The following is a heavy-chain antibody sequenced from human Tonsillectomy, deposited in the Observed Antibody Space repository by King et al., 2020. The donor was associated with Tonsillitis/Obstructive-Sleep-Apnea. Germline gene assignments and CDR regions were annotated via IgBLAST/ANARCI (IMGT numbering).Heavy chain of an antibody. V-gene: IGHV3-7*01. CDR3: AREVGSH. CDR1: GFTFSSSW. J-gene: IGHJ4*02. D-gene: IGHD2-2*01. Sequence: VQLVESGGGLVQPGGSLRLSCAASGFTFSSSWMRWVRQAPGKGLEWVANIKEDGSEEYYIDSVKGRFTISRDNAKNSLYLHMNSLRAEDTAVYYCAREVGSHWGQGTLVTVSS. CDR2: IKEDGSEE.